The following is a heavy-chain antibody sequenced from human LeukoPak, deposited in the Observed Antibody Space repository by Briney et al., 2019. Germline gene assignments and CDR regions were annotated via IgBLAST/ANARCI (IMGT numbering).Heavy chain of an antibody. CDR3: ARRRGYYDSNGYLAY. J-gene: IGHJ4*02. CDR2: MNPNSGNT. D-gene: IGHD3-22*01. CDR1: GYTFTSYD. Sequence: GASVKVSRKASGYTFTSYDINWVRQATGQGLGWMGWMNPNSGNTGYAQKFQGRVTMTRNTSISTAYMELSRLRSEDTAVYYCARRRGYYDSNGYLAYWGQGTLVTVSS. V-gene: IGHV1-8*01.